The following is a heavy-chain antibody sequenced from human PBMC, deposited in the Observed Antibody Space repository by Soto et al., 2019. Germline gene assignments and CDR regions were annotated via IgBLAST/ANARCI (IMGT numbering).Heavy chain of an antibody. CDR1: GGSISSDY. D-gene: IGHD1-26*01. CDR3: ARDPVGGTGRWFDP. J-gene: IGHJ5*02. Sequence: SETLSLTCTVAGGSISSDYWGCIRQPAGKGLEWIGRIYTSGSTNYNTSLKSRVTMSVDTSKNQFSLKLSSVTAADTAVYYCARDPVGGTGRWFDPWGQGTLVTVS. V-gene: IGHV4-4*07. CDR2: IYTSGST.